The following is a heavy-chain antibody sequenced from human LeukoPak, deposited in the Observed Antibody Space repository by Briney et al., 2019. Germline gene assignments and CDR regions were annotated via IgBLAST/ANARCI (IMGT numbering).Heavy chain of an antibody. CDR3: ARAYQGVWLFDGIDY. CDR2: IRTSSRYK. Sequence: GGSLRLSCAASGFTFSSYSMNWVRQAPGKGLEWVSSIRTSSRYKNYADSVKGRFTISRDDPKNSLYLQMNSQRAQDTAVYLCARAYQGVWLFDGIDYWGQGTLVTVSS. D-gene: IGHD3-10*01. J-gene: IGHJ4*02. V-gene: IGHV3-21*01. CDR1: GFTFSSYS.